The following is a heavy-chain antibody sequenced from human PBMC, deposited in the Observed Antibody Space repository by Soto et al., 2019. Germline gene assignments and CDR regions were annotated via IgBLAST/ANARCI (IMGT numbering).Heavy chain of an antibody. V-gene: IGHV4-34*09. D-gene: IGHD1-1*01. CDR1: GGSVNGYY. CDR3: ARDLWVEPELYYYGMDV. CDR2: IFYSGTT. Sequence: SETLSLTCAVYGGSVNGYYWNWIRQTPGKGLEWIGHIFYSGTTYYNPSLKSRLTISVDTSKNHFSLRLTSVTAADTAVYYCARDLWVEPELYYYGMDVWGQGTTGTAP. J-gene: IGHJ6*02.